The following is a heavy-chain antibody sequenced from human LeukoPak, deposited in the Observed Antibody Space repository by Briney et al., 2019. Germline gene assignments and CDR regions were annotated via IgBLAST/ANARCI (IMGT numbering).Heavy chain of an antibody. J-gene: IGHJ4*02. D-gene: IGHD6-6*01. CDR1: GGSFSGYY. V-gene: IGHV4-34*01. Sequence: SETLSLTCAVYGGSFSGYYWSWIRQPPGKGLEWIGEINHSGSTNYNPSLKSRVTISVDTSKNQFSLKLSSVTAADTAVYYCARGRDSSSSVGEYYFDYWGQGTLVTVSS. CDR2: INHSGST. CDR3: ARGRDSSSSVGEYYFDY.